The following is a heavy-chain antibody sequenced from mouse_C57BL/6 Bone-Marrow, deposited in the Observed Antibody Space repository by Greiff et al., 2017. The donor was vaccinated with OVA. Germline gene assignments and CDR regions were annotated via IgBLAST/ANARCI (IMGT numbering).Heavy chain of an antibody. CDR3: ARLTDYYGTSYYFDY. CDR2: INPNNGGT. J-gene: IGHJ2*01. Sequence: VQLQQSGPELVKPGASVKISCKASGYTFTDYYMNWVKQSHGKSLEWIGDINPNNGGTSYNQKFKGKATLTVDKSSSTAYMELRSLTFEDSAVYYCARLTDYYGTSYYFDYWGQGTTLTVSS. D-gene: IGHD1-1*01. CDR1: GYTFTDYY. V-gene: IGHV1-26*01.